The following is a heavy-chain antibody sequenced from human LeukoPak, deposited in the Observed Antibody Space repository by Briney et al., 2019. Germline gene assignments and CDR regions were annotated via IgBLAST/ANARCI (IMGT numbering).Heavy chain of an antibody. CDR1: GFTFSSYE. V-gene: IGHV3-48*03. CDR3: AKAPRGIAAATYFDY. CDR2: ISSSGTAI. Sequence: GGSLRLSCAASGFTFSSYEMNWVRQAPGKGLEWVSYISSSGTAIYYADSVKGRFTISRDNSKNTLYLQMNSLRAEDTAVYYCAKAPRGIAAATYFDYWGQGTPATVSS. D-gene: IGHD6-13*01. J-gene: IGHJ4*02.